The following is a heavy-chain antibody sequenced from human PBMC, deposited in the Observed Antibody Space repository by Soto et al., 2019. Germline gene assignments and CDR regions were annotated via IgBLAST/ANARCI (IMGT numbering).Heavy chain of an antibody. J-gene: IGHJ5*02. CDR3: ARRARDIVLVPAAIGNWFDP. V-gene: IGHV1-8*01. CDR1: GYTFTSYD. Sequence: QVQLVQSGAEVKKPGASVKVSCKASGYTFTSYDINWVRQATGQGLEWMGWMNPNSGNTGYAQKFQGRVTMTRKTSINTAYMQLSSLRSEDTAVYYCARRARDIVLVPAAIGNWFDPWGQGTLVTASS. CDR2: MNPNSGNT. D-gene: IGHD2-2*01.